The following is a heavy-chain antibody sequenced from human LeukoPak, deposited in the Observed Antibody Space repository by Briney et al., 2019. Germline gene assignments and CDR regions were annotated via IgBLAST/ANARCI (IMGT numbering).Heavy chain of an antibody. Sequence: GSLRLSCAASGFTINSAWMNWVRQAPGMGLEWVGRIKTNTDGGTTDYAAPMKGRFAISRDDSENTLYLQMNSLKTEDTAVYYCTRTLKGGYFDYWGQGTLVTVSS. J-gene: IGHJ4*02. CDR2: IKTNTDGGTT. V-gene: IGHV3-15*07. CDR3: TRTLKGGYFDY. CDR1: GFTINSAW. D-gene: IGHD2-8*01.